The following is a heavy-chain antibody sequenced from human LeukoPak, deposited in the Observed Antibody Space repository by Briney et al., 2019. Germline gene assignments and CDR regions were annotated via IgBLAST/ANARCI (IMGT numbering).Heavy chain of an antibody. CDR1: GGSISSYY. CDR2: IYYSGST. J-gene: IGHJ4*02. D-gene: IGHD6-19*01. CDR3: ARHVGSGWSFDY. V-gene: IGHV4-59*08. Sequence: SETLSLTCTVSGGSISSYYWSWIRQPPGKGLEWMGYIYYSGSTNYNPSLKSRVTISVDTSKNQFSLKLSSVTAEDTAVYYCARHVGSGWSFDYWGQGTLVTVSS.